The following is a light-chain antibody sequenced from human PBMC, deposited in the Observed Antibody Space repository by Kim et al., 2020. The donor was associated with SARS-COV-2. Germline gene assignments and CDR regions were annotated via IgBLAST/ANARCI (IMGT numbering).Light chain of an antibody. J-gene: IGLJ2*01. CDR3: GTWDSSLSAVV. Sequence: GQKGTLSCSGSSANIGNNYVSWYQQLPGTAPKLLIYDNNKRPSGIPDRFSGSKSGTSATLGITGLQTGDEADYYCGTWDSSLSAVVFGGGTQLTVL. V-gene: IGLV1-51*01. CDR1: SANIGNNY. CDR2: DNN.